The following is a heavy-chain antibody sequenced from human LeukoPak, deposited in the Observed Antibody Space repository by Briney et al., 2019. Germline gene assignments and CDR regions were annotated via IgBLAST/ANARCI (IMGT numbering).Heavy chain of an antibody. CDR3: ARAVITMVRGVIIKLRSHWFDP. Sequence: ASVKVSCKASGYTFTSYDINWVRQATGQGLEWMGWMNPNSGNTGYAQKFQGRVTMTRNTSISTAYMELSSLRSEDTAVYYCARAVITMVRGVIIKLRSHWFDPWGQGTLVTVSS. J-gene: IGHJ5*02. CDR2: MNPNSGNT. CDR1: GYTFTSYD. V-gene: IGHV1-8*01. D-gene: IGHD3-10*01.